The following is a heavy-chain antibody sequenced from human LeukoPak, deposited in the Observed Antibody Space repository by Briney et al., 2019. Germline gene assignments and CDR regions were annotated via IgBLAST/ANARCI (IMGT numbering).Heavy chain of an antibody. D-gene: IGHD3-10*01. Sequence: GASVKVSCKASGYTFTSYDINWVRQATGQGLEWMGWMNPNSGNTGYAQKFQGRVTMTRNTSISTAYMELSSLRSEDTAVYYCARVPRLLWFGEVNHYYGMDVWGQGTTVTVSS. V-gene: IGHV1-8*01. CDR3: ARVPRLLWFGEVNHYYGMDV. CDR2: MNPNSGNT. J-gene: IGHJ6*02. CDR1: GYTFTSYD.